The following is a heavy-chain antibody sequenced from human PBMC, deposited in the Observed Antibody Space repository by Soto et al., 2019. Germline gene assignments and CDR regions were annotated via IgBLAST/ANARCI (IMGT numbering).Heavy chain of an antibody. Sequence: QVQLVESGGGVVQPGRSLRLSCAVSGFTVSTHGMRWVRQAPGKGLEWVAVISRDGNTKYYADSVKGRFTISRDNSRNTLFLEMYSLRGDDMAVYYCTGEVASGYWGQGTLVTVSS. CDR3: TGEVASGY. D-gene: IGHD2-8*02. V-gene: IGHV3-30*03. CDR2: ISRDGNTK. CDR1: GFTVSTHG. J-gene: IGHJ4*02.